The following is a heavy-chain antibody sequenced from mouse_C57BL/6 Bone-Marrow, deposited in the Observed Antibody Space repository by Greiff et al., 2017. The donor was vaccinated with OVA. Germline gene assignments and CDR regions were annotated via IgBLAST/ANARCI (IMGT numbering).Heavy chain of an antibody. CDR2: IDPETGGT. V-gene: IGHV1-15*01. J-gene: IGHJ2*01. CDR3: TRRRTFYYYFDY. Sequence: VKVVESGAELVRPGASVTLSCKASGYTFTDYEMHWVKQTPVHGLEWIGAIDPETGGTAYNQKFKGKAILTADKSSSTAYMELRSLTSEDSAVYYCTRRRTFYYYFDYWGQGTTLTVSS. CDR1: GYTFTDYE. D-gene: IGHD2-1*01.